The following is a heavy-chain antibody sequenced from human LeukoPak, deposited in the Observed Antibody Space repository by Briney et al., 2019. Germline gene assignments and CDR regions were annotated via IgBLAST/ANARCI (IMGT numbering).Heavy chain of an antibody. CDR1: GGSFSGYY. CDR2: INHSGST. J-gene: IGHJ4*02. V-gene: IGHV4-34*01. D-gene: IGHD3-22*01. CDR3: ARGRYYYDSSGYFPKRYYFDY. Sequence: PSETLSLTCAVDGGSFSGYYWSWIRQPPGKGLEWIGEINHSGSTNYNPSLKSRVTISVDTSKNQFSLKLSSVTAAYTAVYYCARGRYYYDSSGYFPKRYYFDYWGQGTLVTVSS.